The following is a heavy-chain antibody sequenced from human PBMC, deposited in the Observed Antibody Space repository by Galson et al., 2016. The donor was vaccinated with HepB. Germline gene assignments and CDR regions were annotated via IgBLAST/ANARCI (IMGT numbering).Heavy chain of an antibody. V-gene: IGHV1-69*13. CDR3: ARGTLVGATGYFFDL. CDR1: GGTFGNYP. CDR2: FIPMFDDTA. Sequence: SVKVSCKASGGTFGNYPMSWVRQAPGQGLEWMGGFIPMFDDTAKYAQRFQDRVVITADDSATTAYMELSGLRSDDTAIYYCARGTLVGATGYFFDLWGQGTLVTVSS. D-gene: IGHD1-26*01. J-gene: IGHJ4*02.